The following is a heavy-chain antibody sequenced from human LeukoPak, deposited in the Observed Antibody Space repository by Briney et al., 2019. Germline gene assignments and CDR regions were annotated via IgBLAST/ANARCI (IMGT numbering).Heavy chain of an antibody. V-gene: IGHV1-18*01. CDR3: ARVGEIRYNRKLGNTEYFQH. CDR1: GYTFTSYG. CDR2: ISAYNGNT. Sequence: ASVKVSCKASGYTFTSYGIRWVRQAPGQGLEWMGWISAYNGNTNYAQKLQGRVTMTTDTSTSTAYMELRSLRSDDTAVYYCARVGEIRYNRKLGNTEYFQHWARAPWSPSPQ. J-gene: IGHJ1*01. D-gene: IGHD1-14*01.